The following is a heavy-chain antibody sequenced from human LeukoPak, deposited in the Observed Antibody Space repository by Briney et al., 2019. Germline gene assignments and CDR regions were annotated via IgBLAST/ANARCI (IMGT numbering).Heavy chain of an antibody. CDR1: GFSLSTNGVG. CDR2: IYWNDDK. D-gene: IGHD3-10*01. V-gene: IGHV2-5*01. Sequence: SGPTLVKPTQTLTLTCTFSGFSLSTNGVGVGWIRQPPGKALEWLALIYWNDDKRYSPSLKSRLTIPKDTSKNQVVLTKPNMDPVDTATYYCTQDPGFWGQGTLVTVSS. J-gene: IGHJ4*02. CDR3: TQDPGF.